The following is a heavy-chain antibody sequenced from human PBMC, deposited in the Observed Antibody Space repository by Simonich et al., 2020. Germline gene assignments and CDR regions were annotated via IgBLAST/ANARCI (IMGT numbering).Heavy chain of an antibody. J-gene: IGHJ3*02. D-gene: IGHD2-21*01. V-gene: IGHV1-2*02. CDR2: INPNSGGK. CDR1: GYTFTGYY. Sequence: QVQLVQSGAEVKKPGASVKVSCKASGYTFTGYYMHWVRQAPGQGLEWRGWINPNSGGKNDAQKFQGRVTMTRDTSISTAYMELSRLRSDDTAVYYCARNGLVGILKAFDIWGQGTMVTVSS. CDR3: ARNGLVGILKAFDI.